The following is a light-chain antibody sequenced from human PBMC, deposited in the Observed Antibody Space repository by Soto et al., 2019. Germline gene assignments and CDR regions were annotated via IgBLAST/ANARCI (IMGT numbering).Light chain of an antibody. J-gene: IGKJ1*01. CDR3: QQYYSYPQT. CDR2: AAS. V-gene: IGKV1-8*01. Sequence: AIRMTQSPSSFSASTGDRVTITCQASQGISSYLAWYQQKPGKAPKLLIYAASTLQSGVPSRFSGSGSGTDFTLTISCLQSEDFATYYCQQYYSYPQTFGQGTKVEI. CDR1: QGISSY.